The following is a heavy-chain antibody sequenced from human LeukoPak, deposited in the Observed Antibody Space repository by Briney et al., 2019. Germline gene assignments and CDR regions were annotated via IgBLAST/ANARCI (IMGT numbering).Heavy chain of an antibody. V-gene: IGHV3-23*01. Sequence: QPGGSLRLSCAASGFTFSSYGMRWVRQAPGKGLEWVSAISGSGGSTYYADSVRGRFTISRDNSKNTLYLQMNSLRAEDTAVYYCAKPDKYSYGYNYFDYWGQGTLVTVSS. D-gene: IGHD5-18*01. J-gene: IGHJ4*02. CDR1: GFTFSSYG. CDR2: ISGSGGST. CDR3: AKPDKYSYGYNYFDY.